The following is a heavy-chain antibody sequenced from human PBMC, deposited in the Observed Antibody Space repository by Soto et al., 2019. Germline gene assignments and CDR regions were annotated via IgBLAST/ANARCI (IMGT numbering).Heavy chain of an antibody. CDR2: INTHNGNT. CDR3: TREGSAPYYYYGMDA. V-gene: IGHV1-18*01. J-gene: IGHJ6*02. CDR1: GYTFTTYG. D-gene: IGHD3-10*01. Sequence: QVQLEQSAPEVKKPGASVKVSCKASGYTFTTYGISWVRQAPGQGLEWLGWINTHNGNTNYAQNLQGRVIMTADTSTGTAYMELRRLRSDDTAIYYCTREGSAPYYYYGMDAWGQGPKVTVSS.